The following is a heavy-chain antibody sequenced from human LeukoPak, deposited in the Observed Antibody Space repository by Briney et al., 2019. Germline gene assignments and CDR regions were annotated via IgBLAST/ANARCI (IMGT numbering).Heavy chain of an antibody. CDR1: GGTFSSYA. Sequence: ASVKVSCKASGGTFSSYAISWVRQAPGQGLEWMGRIIPILGIANYAQKFQGRVTITADKSTSTAYMELSSLRSEDTAVYYCARREPGTVAAAGAAFDYWGQGTLVTVSS. CDR3: ARREPGTVAAAGAAFDY. J-gene: IGHJ4*02. V-gene: IGHV1-69*04. CDR2: IIPILGIA. D-gene: IGHD6-13*01.